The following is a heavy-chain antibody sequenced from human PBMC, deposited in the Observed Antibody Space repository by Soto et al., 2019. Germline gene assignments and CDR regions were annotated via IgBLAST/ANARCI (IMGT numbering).Heavy chain of an antibody. CDR3: ASSTTTLVSSYYFDY. CDR2: ISAYNGNT. V-gene: IGHV1-18*01. Sequence: ASVKVSCKASGYTFTSYGISWVRQAPGQGLEWMGWISAYNGNTNYAQKLQGRVTMTTDTSTSTAYMELRSLRSDDTAVYYCASSTTTLVSSYYFDYWGQGTLVTVSS. D-gene: IGHD3-16*02. J-gene: IGHJ4*02. CDR1: GYTFTSYG.